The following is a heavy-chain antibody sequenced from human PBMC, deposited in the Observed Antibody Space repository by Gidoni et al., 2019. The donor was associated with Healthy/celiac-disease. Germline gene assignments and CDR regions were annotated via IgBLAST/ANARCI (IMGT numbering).Heavy chain of an antibody. V-gene: IGHV3-7*03. D-gene: IGHD3-10*01. CDR1: GFTFSSYW. CDR2: IKQDGSEK. Sequence: VQLVASGGGLVQPGGSLRLSCAASGFTFSSYWMSWIRQAPGKGLEWVANIKQDGSEKYYVDSVKGRFTISRDNAKNSLYLQMNSLRAEDTAVYYCARDLHLKRTVRGVIITGFDYWGQGTLVTVSS. CDR3: ARDLHLKRTVRGVIITGFDY. J-gene: IGHJ4*02.